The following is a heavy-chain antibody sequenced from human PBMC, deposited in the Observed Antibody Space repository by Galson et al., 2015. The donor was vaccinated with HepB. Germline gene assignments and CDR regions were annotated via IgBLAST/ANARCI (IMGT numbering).Heavy chain of an antibody. CDR2: ISSSSSYI. CDR3: ARDGYCSSTSCYFSYGMDV. V-gene: IGHV3-21*01. D-gene: IGHD2-2*03. CDR1: GFTFSSYS. Sequence: SLRLSCAASGFTFSSYSMNWVRQAPGKGLEWVSSISSSSSYIYYADSVKGRFTISRDNAKNSLYLQMNSLRAEDTAVYYCARDGYCSSTSCYFSYGMDVWGQGTTVTVSS. J-gene: IGHJ6*02.